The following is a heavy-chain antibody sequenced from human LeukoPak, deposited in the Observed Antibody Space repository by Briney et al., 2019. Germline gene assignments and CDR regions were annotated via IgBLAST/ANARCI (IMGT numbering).Heavy chain of an antibody. V-gene: IGHV1-8*03. Sequence: GASVKVSCKASGYTFTSYDINWVRQATGQGLEWMGWMTPNSGYTGYAQKFQGRVTITRNTSITTAYVELSSLRFEDTAVYYCARGRDGYNFGYFDLWGRGTLVTVSS. CDR1: GYTFTSYD. J-gene: IGHJ2*01. CDR2: MTPNSGYT. D-gene: IGHD5-24*01. CDR3: ARGRDGYNFGYFDL.